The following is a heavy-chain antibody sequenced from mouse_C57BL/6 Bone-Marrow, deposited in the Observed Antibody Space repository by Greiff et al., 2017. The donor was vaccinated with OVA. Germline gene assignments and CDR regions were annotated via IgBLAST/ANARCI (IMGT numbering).Heavy chain of an antibody. CDR1: GYTFTDYE. Sequence: VQLQQSGAELVRPGASVTLSCKASGYTFTDYEMHWVKQTPVHGLEWIGAIDPVTDGTAYNEKFKGKAILTADKSSSTAYMELRSLTSEDSAVYYGTRGYSSYYAMDYWGQGTSVTVS. J-gene: IGHJ4*01. CDR3: TRGYSSYYAMDY. D-gene: IGHD2-5*01. CDR2: IDPVTDGT. V-gene: IGHV1-15*01.